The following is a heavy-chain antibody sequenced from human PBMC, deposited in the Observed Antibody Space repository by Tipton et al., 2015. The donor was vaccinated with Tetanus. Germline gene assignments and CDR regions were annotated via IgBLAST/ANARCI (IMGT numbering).Heavy chain of an antibody. Sequence: LRLSCSVSDGPVSSGGFYWGWVRQVTGKGLEWIGNIYYSGTTYYTPSLRGRLSISVDTSKNQFSLKLTSVTAADSAIYYCVRSHVFRLTLFGEEIPRSGRFDPWGQGTLVTVSS. J-gene: IGHJ5*02. D-gene: IGHD3-3*01. CDR2: IYYSGTT. CDR1: DGPVSSGGFY. CDR3: VRSHVFRLTLFGEEIPRSGRFDP. V-gene: IGHV4-31*02.